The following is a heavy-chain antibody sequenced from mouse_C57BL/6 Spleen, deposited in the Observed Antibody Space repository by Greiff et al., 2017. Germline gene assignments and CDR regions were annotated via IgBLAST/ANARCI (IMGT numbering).Heavy chain of an antibody. CDR1: GYTFTSYW. D-gene: IGHD1-1*01. CDR2: IYPSDSET. Sequence: QVQLQQPGAELVRPGSSVKLSCKASGYTFTSYWMDWVKQRPGQGLEWIGNIYPSDSETHYNQKFKDKATLTVDKSSSTAYMQLSSLTSEDSAVYYGARRRGSSYGFDYWGQGTTLTVSS. V-gene: IGHV1-61*01. J-gene: IGHJ2*01. CDR3: ARRRGSSYGFDY.